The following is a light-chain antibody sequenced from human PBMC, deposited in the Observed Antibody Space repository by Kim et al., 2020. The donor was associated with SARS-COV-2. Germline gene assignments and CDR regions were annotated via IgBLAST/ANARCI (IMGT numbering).Light chain of an antibody. CDR3: LRHNNYPLT. V-gene: IGKV1-17*01. CDR1: QGIRKD. Sequence: DIQMTQSPSSLSASVGDRVTITCRASQGIRKDLAWYQQKPGKAPKRLIYTASSLQRDVPSRFSGSGSGTEFTLTISSLQPEDFATYYCLRHNNYPLTVGRGTKV. J-gene: IGKJ4*01. CDR2: TAS.